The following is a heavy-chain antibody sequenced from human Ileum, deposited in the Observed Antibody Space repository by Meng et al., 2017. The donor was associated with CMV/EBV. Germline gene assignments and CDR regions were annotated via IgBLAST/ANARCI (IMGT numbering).Heavy chain of an antibody. J-gene: IGHJ4*01. CDR3: AKYYYGSGSYSLDH. CDR1: GFTFTSHG. D-gene: IGHD3-10*01. V-gene: IGHV3-23*01. CDR2: INGVGEDA. Sequence: ASGFTFTSHGMSWVRQAPGKGLECVSSINGVGEDAQYADSVKGRFTISRDNSKSTLFLQMNSLRAEDTALYYCAKYYYGSGSYSLDHWGHGTLVTVSS.